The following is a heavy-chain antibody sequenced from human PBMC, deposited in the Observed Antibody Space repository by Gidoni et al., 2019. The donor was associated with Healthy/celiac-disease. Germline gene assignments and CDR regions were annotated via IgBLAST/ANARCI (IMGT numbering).Heavy chain of an antibody. D-gene: IGHD4-4*01. Sequence: EVQLVESGGGLVQPGGSLRLSCAASGFTFSSYWMSWVRQAPGKGLEWVANIKQDGSEKYYVDSVKGRVTISRDNAKNSLYLQMNSLRAEDTAVYYCARFDDYSNNWFDPWGQGTLVTVSS. CDR1: GFTFSSYW. CDR3: ARFDDYSNNWFDP. V-gene: IGHV3-7*01. CDR2: IKQDGSEK. J-gene: IGHJ5*02.